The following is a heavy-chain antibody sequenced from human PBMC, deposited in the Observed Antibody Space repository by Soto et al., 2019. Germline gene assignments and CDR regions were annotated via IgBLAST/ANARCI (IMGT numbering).Heavy chain of an antibody. J-gene: IGHJ4*02. Sequence: ASVKVSCKASGYTFTGYYMHWVRQAPGQGLEWMGWVNPNSGGTNYAQKFQGWVTMTRDTSISTAYMELSRLRSDDTAVYYCARGKNRHGDYDYFAYSGQGTLVTVSS. CDR2: VNPNSGGT. CDR3: ARGKNRHGDYDYFAY. V-gene: IGHV1-2*04. D-gene: IGHD4-17*01. CDR1: GYTFTGYY.